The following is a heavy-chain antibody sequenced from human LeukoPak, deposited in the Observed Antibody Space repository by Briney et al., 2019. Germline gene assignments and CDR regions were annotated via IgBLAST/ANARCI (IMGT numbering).Heavy chain of an antibody. CDR2: IYYSGNT. CDR1: GVSISSSNSY. D-gene: IGHD1-26*01. V-gene: IGHV4-39*07. J-gene: IGHJ6*03. Sequence: SEALSLTCTVSGVSISSSNSYWGWIRQPPGKGLEWIGSIYYSGNTYYNASLKSQVSISIDTSKNQFSLRLSSVTAADTAVYYCASGSYSFYYMDVWGKGTTVTVSS. CDR3: ASGSYSFYYMDV.